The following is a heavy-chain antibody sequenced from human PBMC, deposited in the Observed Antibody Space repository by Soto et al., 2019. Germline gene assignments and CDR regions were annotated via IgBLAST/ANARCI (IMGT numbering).Heavy chain of an antibody. V-gene: IGHV1-18*01. CDR2: ISAYNGNT. CDR1: GYTFTSYG. J-gene: IGHJ4*02. D-gene: IGHD3-10*01. CDR3: ASSGYPDYYFDY. Sequence: QVPLVQSGAEVKKPGASVKVSCKASGYTFTSYGISWVRQAPGQGLEWMGWISAYNGNTKYAPKLQGRVTMTTDTSTSTAHMELRSLRSVDTAVYYCASSGYPDYYFDYWGQRTLVTVSS.